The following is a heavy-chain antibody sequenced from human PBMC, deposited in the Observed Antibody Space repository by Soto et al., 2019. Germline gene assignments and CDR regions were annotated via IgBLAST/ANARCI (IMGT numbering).Heavy chain of an antibody. D-gene: IGHD3-22*01. V-gene: IGHV3-23*01. CDR3: AISRRRITMIVPKSPGFDY. J-gene: IGHJ4*02. CDR1: GFTFSSYA. CDR2: ISGSGGST. Sequence: GGSLRLSCAASGFTFSSYAMSWVRQAPGKGLEWVSAISGSGGSTYYADSVKGRFTISRDNSKNTLYLQMNSLRAEDTAVYYCAISRRRITMIVPKSPGFDYWGQGTLVTVSS.